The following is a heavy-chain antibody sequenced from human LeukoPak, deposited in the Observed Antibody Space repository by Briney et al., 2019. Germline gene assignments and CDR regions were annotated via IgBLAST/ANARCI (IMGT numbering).Heavy chain of an antibody. CDR1: GFTFSSYW. V-gene: IGHV3-7*01. J-gene: IGHJ3*02. D-gene: IGHD6-19*01. CDR2: IKQDGSEK. Sequence: GGSLRLSCAASGFTFSSYWMSWVRQAPGKGLEWVANIKQDGSEKYYVDSVKGRFTISRDNAKNSLYLQMNSLRAEDTAVYYCARVRIAVAGLYYDAFDIWGQGTMVTVSS. CDR3: ARVRIAVAGLYYDAFDI.